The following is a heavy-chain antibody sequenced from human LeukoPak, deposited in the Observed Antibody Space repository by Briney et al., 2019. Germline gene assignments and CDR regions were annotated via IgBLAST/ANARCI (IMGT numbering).Heavy chain of an antibody. J-gene: IGHJ3*02. Sequence: SDTLSLTCTVSGGSISSSSYYWGWIRQPPGKGLEWIGSIYYSGSTYYNPSLKSRVTISVDTSKNQFSLKLSSVTAADTAVYYCARQLDIVATIHIGCSAFDIWGQGTMVTVSS. CDR2: IYYSGST. CDR1: GGSISSSSYY. CDR3: ARQLDIVATIHIGCSAFDI. V-gene: IGHV4-39*01. D-gene: IGHD5-12*01.